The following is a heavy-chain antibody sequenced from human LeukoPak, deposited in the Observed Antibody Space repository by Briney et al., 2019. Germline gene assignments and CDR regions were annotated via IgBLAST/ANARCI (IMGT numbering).Heavy chain of an antibody. CDR2: ISSSSRTI. J-gene: IGHJ5*02. Sequence: GGSLRLSCAASGFTFSSYSINWVRQAPGKGLEWLSYISSSSRTISYADSLKGRFTVSRDNAKNSVFLQMNSLRAEDTAVYYCARVAWLDPWGQGTLVTVSS. V-gene: IGHV3-48*04. CDR3: ARVAWLDP. CDR1: GFTFSSYS.